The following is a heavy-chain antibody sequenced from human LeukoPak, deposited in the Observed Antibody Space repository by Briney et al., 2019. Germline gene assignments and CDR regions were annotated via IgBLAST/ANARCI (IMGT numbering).Heavy chain of an antibody. V-gene: IGHV4-39*01. CDR3: ARQLAAGNDGFDV. CDR1: GVSICSSTYY. CDR2: IYYNEDT. D-gene: IGHD2-15*01. J-gene: IGHJ3*01. Sequence: TSETLSLTCSVSGVSICSSTYYWAWIRQPPGKGLEFIGSIYYNEDTFHNPSLKSRLTISVDTSANLFSLRLTSVTAAGTATHYCARQLAAGNDGFDVWGQGTVVTVSS.